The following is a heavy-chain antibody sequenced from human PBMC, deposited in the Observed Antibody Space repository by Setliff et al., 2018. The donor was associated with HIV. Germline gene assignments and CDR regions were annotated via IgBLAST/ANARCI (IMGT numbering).Heavy chain of an antibody. D-gene: IGHD1-26*01. V-gene: IGHV4-4*07. CDR1: GGSMTSYY. J-gene: IGHJ6*02. Sequence: PSQTLSLTCTVSGGSMTSYYWSWIRQPAGKGLEWIGRIHSSGNTNYNPSLKSRVTMSVDTSKNQFSLKLSSVTATDTAVYYCARDSELGLNYHYGMDVWGQGTTVTVSS. CDR3: ARDSELGLNYHYGMDV. CDR2: IHSSGNT.